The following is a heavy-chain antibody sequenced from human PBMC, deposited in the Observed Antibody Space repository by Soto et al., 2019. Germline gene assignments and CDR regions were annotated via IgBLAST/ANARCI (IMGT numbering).Heavy chain of an antibody. CDR3: ARDKGSYSSSSAGMDV. J-gene: IGHJ6*02. D-gene: IGHD6-6*01. CDR2: ISYDGSNK. V-gene: IGHV3-30-3*01. Sequence: LRLSCAASGFTFSSYAMHWVRQAPGKGLEWVAVISYDGSNKYYADSVKGRFTISRDNSKNTLYLQMNSLRAEDTAVYYCARDKGSYSSSSAGMDVWGQGTTVTVSS. CDR1: GFTFSSYA.